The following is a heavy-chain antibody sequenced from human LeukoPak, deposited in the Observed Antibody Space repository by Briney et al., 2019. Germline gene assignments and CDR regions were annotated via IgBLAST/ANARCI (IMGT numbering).Heavy chain of an antibody. CDR2: ISDSSSYI. CDR3: AKALGDYYFDY. CDR1: GFTFSSYS. J-gene: IGHJ4*02. Sequence: GGSLRLSCAASGFTFSSYSMHWVRQAPGKGLEWVSSISDSSSYIYYADSVKGRFTISRDNSKNTLYLQMNSLRAEDTAVYYCAKALGDYYFDYWGQGTLVTVSS. V-gene: IGHV3-21*04. D-gene: IGHD4-17*01.